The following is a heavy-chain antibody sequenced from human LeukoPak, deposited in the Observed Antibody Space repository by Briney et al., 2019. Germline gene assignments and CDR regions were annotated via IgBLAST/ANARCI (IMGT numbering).Heavy chain of an antibody. D-gene: IGHD3-10*01. CDR3: ARDQYYYGSGSYYNAVDY. CDR1: GYTFTSYY. CDR2: INPTGGSA. V-gene: IGHV1-46*01. Sequence: ASVKVSCKASGYTFTSYYMHWVRQAPGQGLEWMGIINPTGGSATYAQKFQGRVTMTRDTSTSTVYMELSSLRSEDTAVYYCARDQYYYGSGSYYNAVDYWGQETLVTVSS. J-gene: IGHJ4*02.